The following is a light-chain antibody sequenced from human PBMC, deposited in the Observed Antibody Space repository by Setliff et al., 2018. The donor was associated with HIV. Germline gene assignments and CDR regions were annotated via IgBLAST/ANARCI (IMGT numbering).Light chain of an antibody. CDR2: EVR. CDR3: SSYTSKNTYV. V-gene: IGLV2-11*01. Sequence: QSALTQPRSVSGSPGQSVTISCTGTSSDVGGYNYVSWYQQHPGKAPKLILYEVRMRPSGVSNRFSGSKSATTASLTISGLQAEDEADYYCSSYTSKNTYVFGTGTKVTVL. CDR1: SSDVGGYNY. J-gene: IGLJ1*01.